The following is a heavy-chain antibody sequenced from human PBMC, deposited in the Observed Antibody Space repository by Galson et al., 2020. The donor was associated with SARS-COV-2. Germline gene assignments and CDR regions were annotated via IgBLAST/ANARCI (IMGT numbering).Heavy chain of an antibody. CDR2: IYYSGST. Sequence: SETLSLTCTVSGGSISSYYWSWIRQPPGKGLEWIGYIYYSGSTNYNPSLKSRVTISVDTSKNQFSLKLSSVTAADTAVYYCARGYYDFWSGYRHYGMDVWGQGTTVTVSS. CDR3: ARGYYDFWSGYRHYGMDV. CDR1: GGSISSYY. D-gene: IGHD3-3*01. V-gene: IGHV4-59*08. J-gene: IGHJ6*02.